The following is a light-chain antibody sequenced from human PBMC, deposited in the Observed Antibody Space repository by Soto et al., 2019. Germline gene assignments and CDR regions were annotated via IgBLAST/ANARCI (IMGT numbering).Light chain of an antibody. J-gene: IGKJ5*01. CDR1: QTIGTY. Sequence: IEVTQSPSSLAASLGDRVTITCRASQTIGTYVNWYRQKSGAAPELLIYDASTLQSGVPSRFRGGGSGTDFSLTISSLEPEDVAVYYCQQRSQWPPMTFGQGTRLEIK. CDR3: QQRSQWPPMT. CDR2: DAS. V-gene: IGKV1-39*01.